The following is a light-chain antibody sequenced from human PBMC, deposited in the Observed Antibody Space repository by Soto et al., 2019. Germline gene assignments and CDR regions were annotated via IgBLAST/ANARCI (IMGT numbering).Light chain of an antibody. J-gene: IGLJ3*02. V-gene: IGLV1-36*01. CDR1: ISNVGDNT. Sequence: QSVLTQPPSVSEAPGQRVTISCSGGISNVGDNTVNWYQVLPGKAPRLLIYYNDQLPSGVSDRFSGSKSGTSASLAISGLQSEDEADYYCSTWDGILNGWVFGGGTQLTVL. CDR2: YND. CDR3: STWDGILNGWV.